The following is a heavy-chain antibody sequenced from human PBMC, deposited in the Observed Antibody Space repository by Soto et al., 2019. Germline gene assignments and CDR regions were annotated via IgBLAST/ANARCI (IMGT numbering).Heavy chain of an antibody. CDR2: ISYDGSNK. Sequence: GGSLRLSCAASGFTFSSYAMHWVRQAPGKGLEWVAVISYDGSNKYYADSVKGRFTISRDSSKNTLYLQMNSLRAEDTAVYYCARDRIQLWFGPPVAWGQGTQVTVSS. V-gene: IGHV3-30-3*01. CDR3: ARDRIQLWFGPPVA. D-gene: IGHD5-18*01. CDR1: GFTFSSYA. J-gene: IGHJ5*02.